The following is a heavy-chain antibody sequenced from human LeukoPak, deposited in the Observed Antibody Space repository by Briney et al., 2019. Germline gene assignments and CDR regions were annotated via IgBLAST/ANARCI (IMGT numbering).Heavy chain of an antibody. CDR3: ATIPVSRYSYGYDY. J-gene: IGHJ4*02. V-gene: IGHV1-24*01. D-gene: IGHD5-18*01. CDR2: FDPEDGET. CDR1: GYTLTELS. Sequence: ASVKVSCKVSGYTLTELSMHWVRQAPGKGLEWMGGFDPEDGETIYAQKFQGRVTMTEDTSTGTAYMELSSLRSEDTAVYYCATIPVSRYSYGYDYWGQGTLVTVSS.